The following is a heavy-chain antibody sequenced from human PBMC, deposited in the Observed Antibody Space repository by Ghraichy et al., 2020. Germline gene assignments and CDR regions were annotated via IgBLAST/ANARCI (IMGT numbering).Heavy chain of an antibody. CDR1: GFTFSATA. CDR2: ISYHGINK. V-gene: IGHV3-30*04. D-gene: IGHD5-18*01. Sequence: GESLNISCAASGFTFSATAMHWVRQAPGKGLEWVAVISYHGINKYYADSMKGRFTISRGNSENTFYLQIDDLRPEDTAVYYCARGDTYGLASYYYHMDVWGKGTTVSVSS. J-gene: IGHJ6*03. CDR3: ARGDTYGLASYYYHMDV.